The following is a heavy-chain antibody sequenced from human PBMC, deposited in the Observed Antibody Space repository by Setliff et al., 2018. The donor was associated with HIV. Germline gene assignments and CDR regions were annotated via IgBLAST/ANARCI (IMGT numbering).Heavy chain of an antibody. D-gene: IGHD3-22*01. CDR1: GGTLGSYA. Sequence: EASVKVSCKVSGGTLGSYAINWVRQAPGQGLEWVGWINPKTGDTNFARKFQGRVTTTSDASFNTAYMELSRLKSDDTAVYYCARAPMIRSTSGGLDYWGQGTLVTVSS. CDR2: INPKTGDT. J-gene: IGHJ4*02. CDR3: ARAPMIRSTSGGLDY. V-gene: IGHV1-2*02.